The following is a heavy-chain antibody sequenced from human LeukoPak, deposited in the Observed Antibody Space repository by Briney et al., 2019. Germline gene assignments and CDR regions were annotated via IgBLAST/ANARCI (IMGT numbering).Heavy chain of an antibody. Sequence: SETLSLTCTVSGGSISSSSYYWGWIRQPPGKGLEWIGSIYYSGSSYYNPSLKSRVTISVHTSKNQFSLKLSSVTAADTAVYYCARHVDTATDYFDYWGQGTLVTVSS. D-gene: IGHD5-18*01. CDR3: ARHVDTATDYFDY. CDR1: GGSISSSSYY. J-gene: IGHJ4*02. V-gene: IGHV4-39*01. CDR2: IYYSGSS.